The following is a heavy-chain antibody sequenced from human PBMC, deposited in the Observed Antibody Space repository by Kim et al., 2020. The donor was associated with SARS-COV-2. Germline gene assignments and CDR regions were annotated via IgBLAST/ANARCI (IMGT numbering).Heavy chain of an antibody. V-gene: IGHV4-34*01. Sequence: SETLSLTCAVYGGSFSGYYWSWIRQPPGKGLEWIGEINHSGSTNYNPSLKSRVTISVDTSKNQFSLKLSSVTAADTAVYYCARGQTTVTTGLSFDYWGQGTLVTVSS. D-gene: IGHD4-17*01. J-gene: IGHJ4*02. CDR3: ARGQTTVTTGLSFDY. CDR2: INHSGST. CDR1: GGSFSGYY.